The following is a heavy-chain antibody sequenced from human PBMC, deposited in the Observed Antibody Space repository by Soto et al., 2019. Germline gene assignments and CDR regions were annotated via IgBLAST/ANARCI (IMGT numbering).Heavy chain of an antibody. J-gene: IGHJ4*02. CDR1: GFTFSSYG. D-gene: IGHD2-2*02. CDR3: AKNDIVVVPAAILGNIDY. CDR2: ISYDGSNK. Sequence: GGSLRLSCAASGFTFSSYGMHWVRQAPGKGLEWVAVISYDGSNKYYADSVKGRFTISRDNSKNTLYLQMNSLRAEDTAVYYCAKNDIVVVPAAILGNIDYWGQGTLVTVSS. V-gene: IGHV3-30*18.